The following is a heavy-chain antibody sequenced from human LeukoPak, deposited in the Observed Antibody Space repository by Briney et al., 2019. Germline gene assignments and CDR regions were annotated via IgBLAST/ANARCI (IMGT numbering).Heavy chain of an antibody. J-gene: IGHJ6*02. V-gene: IGHV5-51*01. CDR2: IYPGDSDT. D-gene: IGHD3-10*01. CDR3: ARRIGGTANYYGMDV. CDR1: GYSFTSYW. Sequence: GESLKISCKGSGYSFTSYWIGWVRQMPGKGLEWMGIIYPGDSDTRYSPSFQGQVTISADKSISTAYLQWSSLKASDTAMYYCARRIGGTANYYGMDVWGQGTTVTVSS.